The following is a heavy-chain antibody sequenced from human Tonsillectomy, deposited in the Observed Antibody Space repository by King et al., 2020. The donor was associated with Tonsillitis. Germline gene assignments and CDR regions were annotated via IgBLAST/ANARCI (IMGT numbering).Heavy chain of an antibody. CDR3: AKGGGYYPFDY. Sequence: VQLVESGGGLVQPGGSLRLSCAASGFTFSSYAMSWVRQAPGKGLEWVSVIYSGGSSTYYADSVKGRFTISRDNSKNTLYLQMNSLRAEDTAVYYCAKGGGYYPFDYWGQGTLVTVSP. J-gene: IGHJ4*02. D-gene: IGHD3-3*01. CDR2: IYSGGSST. CDR1: GFTFSSYA. V-gene: IGHV3-23*03.